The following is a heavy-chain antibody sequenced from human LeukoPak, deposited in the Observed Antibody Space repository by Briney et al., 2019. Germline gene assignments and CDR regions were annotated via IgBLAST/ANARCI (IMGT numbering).Heavy chain of an antibody. CDR2: IYYSGSP. J-gene: IGHJ3*02. CDR3: SRSSWTEGGLAFVI. D-gene: IGHD3/OR15-3a*01. V-gene: IGHV4-59*07. Sequence: SVTLSLPCTVSGGPISSYYWRWIRQPPGKGLEWLGYIYYSGSPNYNPSLKSRVTILVDKPKNQFYLKLSTVTAADTAVYYWSRSSWTEGGLAFVICGQGTMLTVPS. CDR1: GGPISSYY.